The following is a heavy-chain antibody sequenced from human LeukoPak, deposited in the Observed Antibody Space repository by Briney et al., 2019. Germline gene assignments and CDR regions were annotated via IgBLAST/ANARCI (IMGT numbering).Heavy chain of an antibody. J-gene: IGHJ6*04. D-gene: IGHD3-9*01. V-gene: IGHV3-64D*06. CDR2: ISSNGGST. Sequence: PGGSLRLSCSASGFTFSSYAMHWVRQAPGKGLEYVPAISSNGGSTYYADSVKGRFTISRDNSKNTLYLQMSSLRAEDTAVYYCALLRYSFYGMDVWGKGTTVTVSS. CDR3: ALLRYSFYGMDV. CDR1: GFTFSSYA.